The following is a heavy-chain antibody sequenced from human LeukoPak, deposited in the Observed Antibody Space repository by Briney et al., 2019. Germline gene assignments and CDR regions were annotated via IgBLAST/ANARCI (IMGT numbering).Heavy chain of an antibody. Sequence: SETLTLTCTVSGGSISSYYWSWIRQPPGKGLEWIGYIYYSGSTNYNPSLKSRVTISVDTSKNQFSLKLSSVTAADTAVYYCARVKTYYVWGSWKPNWFDPWGQGTLVTVS. CDR1: GGSISSYY. CDR3: ARVKTYYVWGSWKPNWFDP. J-gene: IGHJ5*02. D-gene: IGHD3-16*01. CDR2: IYYSGST. V-gene: IGHV4-59*01.